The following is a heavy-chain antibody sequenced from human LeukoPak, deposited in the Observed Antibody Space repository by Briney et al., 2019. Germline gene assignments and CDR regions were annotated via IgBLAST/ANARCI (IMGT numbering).Heavy chain of an antibody. J-gene: IGHJ6*02. CDR1: GGSISSYY. V-gene: IGHV4-59*01. CDR2: IYYSGST. CDR3: ARTPGYCTNGVCYNYGMDV. Sequence: SETLSLTCTVPGGSISSYYWSWIRQPPGKGLEWIGYIYYSGSTNYNPSLKSRVTTSVDTSKNQFSLKLSSVTAADTAVYYCARTPGYCTNGVCYNYGMDVWGQGTTVTVSS. D-gene: IGHD2-8*01.